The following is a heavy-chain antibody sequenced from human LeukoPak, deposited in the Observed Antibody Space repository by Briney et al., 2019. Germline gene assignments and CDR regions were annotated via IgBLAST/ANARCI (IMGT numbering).Heavy chain of an antibody. D-gene: IGHD4-23*01. CDR1: GGSFSGYY. CDR2: INHSGST. Sequence: SETLSLTCAVYGGSFSGYYWSWIRQPPGKGLEWIGEINHSGSTNYNPSLKSRVTISVDTSKNQFSLKLSSVTAADTAVYYCARGDTGGNAKRYYFDYWGQGTLVTVSS. V-gene: IGHV4-34*09. J-gene: IGHJ4*02. CDR3: ARGDTGGNAKRYYFDY.